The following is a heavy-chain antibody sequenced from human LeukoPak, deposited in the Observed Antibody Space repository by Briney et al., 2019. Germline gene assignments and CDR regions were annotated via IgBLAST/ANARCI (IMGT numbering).Heavy chain of an antibody. CDR1: GGSFSGYY. Sequence: SETLSLTCAVYGGSFSGYYWSWIRQPPGKGLEWIGEINHSGSTNYNPSLKSRVTISVDTSKNQFSLKLSSVTAADTAVYYCASTPRITIFGVVTPKTNWFDPWGQGALVTVSS. CDR2: INHSGST. J-gene: IGHJ5*02. CDR3: ASTPRITIFGVVTPKTNWFDP. V-gene: IGHV4-34*01. D-gene: IGHD3-3*01.